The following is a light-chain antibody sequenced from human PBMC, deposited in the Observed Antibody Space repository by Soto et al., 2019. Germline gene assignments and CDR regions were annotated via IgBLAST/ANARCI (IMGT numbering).Light chain of an antibody. CDR2: AVT. J-gene: IGLJ1*01. CDR3: SSYTSSSTL. V-gene: IGLV2-14*01. CDR1: SSDVGGYNY. Sequence: QSVLTQPASVCGSPGQSITIPCTGTSSDVGGYNYVSWYQQHPGKAPKLMIYAVTDRPSGVSSRFSGSKSGNTASLTISGLQAEDEADYYCSSYTSSSTLFGTGTKVTVL.